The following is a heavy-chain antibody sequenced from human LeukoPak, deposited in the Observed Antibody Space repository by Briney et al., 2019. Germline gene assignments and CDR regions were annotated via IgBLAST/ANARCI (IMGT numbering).Heavy chain of an antibody. CDR1: GFTFNSHA. D-gene: IGHD6-19*01. Sequence: GGSLRLSCAASGFTFNSHAMNWVRQAPGKGLEWVSAISGSGGSTYYADSVKGRFTISRDNSKNTLYLQMNSLRAEDTAVYYCAKEGHSVAGPFDYWGQGTLVTVSS. CDR3: AKEGHSVAGPFDY. CDR2: ISGSGGST. V-gene: IGHV3-23*01. J-gene: IGHJ4*02.